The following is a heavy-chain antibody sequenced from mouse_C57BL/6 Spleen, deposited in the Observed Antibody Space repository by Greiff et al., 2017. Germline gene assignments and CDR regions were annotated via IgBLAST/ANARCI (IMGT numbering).Heavy chain of an antibody. CDR3: ARWAYGYWYFDV. V-gene: IGHV7-1*01. D-gene: IGHD1-1*02. CDR1: GFTFSDFY. CDR2: SRNKANDYTT. Sequence: EVKLMESGGGLVQSGRSLRLSCATSGFTFSDFYMEWVRQAPGKGLEWIAASRNKANDYTTEYSASVKGRFIVSRDTSQSILYLQMNALRAEDTAIYYCARWAYGYWYFDVWGTGTTVTVSS. J-gene: IGHJ1*03.